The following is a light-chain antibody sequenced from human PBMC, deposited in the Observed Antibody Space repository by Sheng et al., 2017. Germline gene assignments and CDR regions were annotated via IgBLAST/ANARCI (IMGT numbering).Light chain of an antibody. CDR1: QSVLYSSNNKNY. Sequence: DIVMTQSPDSLAVSLGERATINCKSSQSVLYSSNNKNYLAWYQQKPGQPPKLLIYWASTRESGVPDRFSGSGSGTDFTLTISSLQAEDVAVYYCQQYYSTPRTFGQGPKVE. V-gene: IGKV4-1*01. J-gene: IGKJ1*01. CDR3: QQYYSTPRT. CDR2: WAS.